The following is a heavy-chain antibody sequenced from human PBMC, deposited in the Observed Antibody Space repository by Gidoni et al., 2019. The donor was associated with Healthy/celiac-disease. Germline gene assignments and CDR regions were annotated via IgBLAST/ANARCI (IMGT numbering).Heavy chain of an antibody. CDR3: ARDVGEGNCGGDCYGY. V-gene: IGHV4-31*03. CDR1: RGSISSGGYY. CDR2: IYYSGST. J-gene: IGHJ4*02. D-gene: IGHD2-21*02. Sequence: QVQLQESGPGLVKPSQTLSLTCTVSRGSISSGGYYWSWIRQHPGKGLEWIGYIYYSGSTYYNPSLKSRVTISVDTSKNQFSLKLSSVTAADTAVYYCARDVGEGNCGGDCYGYWGQGTLVTVSS.